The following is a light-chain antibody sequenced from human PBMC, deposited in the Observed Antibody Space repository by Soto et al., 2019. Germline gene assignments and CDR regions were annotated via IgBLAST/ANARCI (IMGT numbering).Light chain of an antibody. V-gene: IGKV1-9*01. CDR2: AAS. CDR1: QVISTS. Sequence: DIQLTQSPSFLATSIGGGGTITCRASQVISTSLAWYQVKPGKAPKLLIYAASTLESGVPSRFSATVSGTEFSLTITSMQPEDFATYYCQKLFDSPITFGQGTRLAIK. CDR3: QKLFDSPIT. J-gene: IGKJ5*01.